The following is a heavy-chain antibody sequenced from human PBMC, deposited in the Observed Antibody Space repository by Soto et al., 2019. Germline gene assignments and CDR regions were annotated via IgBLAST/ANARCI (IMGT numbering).Heavy chain of an antibody. Sequence: SETLSLTCTVSGGSVSRGSYYWSWIRQPPGKGLEWIGYIYYSGSTNYNPSLKSRVTISVDTSKNQFSLKLSSVTAADTAVYYCARDQPALQHYYYYGMDVWGQGTTVTVSS. CDR2: IYYSGST. V-gene: IGHV4-61*01. CDR3: ARDQPALQHYYYYGMDV. J-gene: IGHJ6*02. CDR1: GGSVSRGSYY.